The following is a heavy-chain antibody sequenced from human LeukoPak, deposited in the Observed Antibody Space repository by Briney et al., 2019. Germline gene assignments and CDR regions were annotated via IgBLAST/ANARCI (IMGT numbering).Heavy chain of an antibody. CDR2: INHSGST. Sequence: SETLSLTCAVYGGSFSGYYWSWIRQPPGKGLEWIGEINHSGSTNYNPSLKSRVTISVDTSKNQFSLKLSSVTAADTAVYYCARGRPYDYVWGSYRYDFDYWGQGTLVTVSS. V-gene: IGHV4-34*01. CDR3: ARGRPYDYVWGSYRYDFDY. D-gene: IGHD3-16*02. CDR1: GGSFSGYY. J-gene: IGHJ4*02.